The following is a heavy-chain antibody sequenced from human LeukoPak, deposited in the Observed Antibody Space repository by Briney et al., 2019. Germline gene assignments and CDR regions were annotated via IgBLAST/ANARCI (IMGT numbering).Heavy chain of an antibody. D-gene: IGHD1-26*01. CDR2: IYYSGST. CDR3: ARRVRFEDEWVFDS. V-gene: IGHV4-39*01. J-gene: IGHJ4*02. Sequence: SETLSLTCTVSGGSISSSSYYWGWIRQPPGKGLEWIGSIYYSGSTYYNPSLKSRVTISVDTSKNQFSLKLSSVTAADAAIYYCARRVRFEDEWVFDSWGRGILVTVSS. CDR1: GGSISSSSYY.